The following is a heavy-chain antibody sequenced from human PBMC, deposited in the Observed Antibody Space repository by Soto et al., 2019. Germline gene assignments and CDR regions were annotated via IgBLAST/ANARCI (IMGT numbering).Heavy chain of an antibody. V-gene: IGHV1-69*12. D-gene: IGHD2-15*01. CDR3: ARDGCRVVTCYRNNTWFTP. J-gene: IGHJ5*02. CDR1: GGTFSSYA. CDR2: IIPIFGTA. Sequence: QVQLVQSGAEVKKPGSSVKVSCKASGGTFSSYAISWVRQAPGQGLEWMGGIIPIFGTANYAQKFQGRVTITADESTSKASMELSSLRSEDTAVDYCARDGCRVVTCYRNNTWFTPWGQGTLVTVSS.